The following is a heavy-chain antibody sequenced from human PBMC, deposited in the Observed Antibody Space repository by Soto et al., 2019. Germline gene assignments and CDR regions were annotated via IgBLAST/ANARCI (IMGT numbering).Heavy chain of an antibody. CDR2: IKSKTNGGTT. CDR3: ITLIPKGKWELGP. V-gene: IGHV3-15*05. CDR1: GFTFSDAW. Sequence: LRLSCAASGFTFSDAWMSWVRQAPGKGLEWVGRIKSKTNGGTTDYAGPVKGRFTISRDDSKRTLYVQMNSLKTEDTAIYYCITLIPKGKWELGPWGQG. D-gene: IGHD1-26*01. J-gene: IGHJ5*02.